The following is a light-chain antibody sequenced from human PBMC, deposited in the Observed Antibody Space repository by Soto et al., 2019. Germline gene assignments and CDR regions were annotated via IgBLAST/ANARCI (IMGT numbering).Light chain of an antibody. CDR3: QVWDNSSDQYV. CDR1: DIGDKN. J-gene: IGLJ1*01. V-gene: IGLV3-21*02. Sequence: SYELTQPPSVSVAPGHTARITCGGNDIGDKNVHWYQQRPGQAPVLVVYDDSDRPSGIPERLSGSNSGNTATLTITRVEAGDEADYYCQVWDNSSDQYVFGTGTKFTVL. CDR2: DDS.